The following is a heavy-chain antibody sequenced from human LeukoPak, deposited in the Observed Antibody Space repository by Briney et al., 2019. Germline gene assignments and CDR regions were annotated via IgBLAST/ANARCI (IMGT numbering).Heavy chain of an antibody. J-gene: IGHJ4*02. V-gene: IGHV3-7*03. D-gene: IGHD5-24*01. CDR3: ARCGEMATISSCYFDY. Sequence: PGGSLRLSCAASGFTFSSYWMSWVRQAPGKGLEWVANIKQDGSEKYYVDSVKGRFTISRDNAKNSLYLQMNSLRAEDTAMYYCARCGEMATISSCYFDYWGQGTLVTVSS. CDR1: GFTFSSYW. CDR2: IKQDGSEK.